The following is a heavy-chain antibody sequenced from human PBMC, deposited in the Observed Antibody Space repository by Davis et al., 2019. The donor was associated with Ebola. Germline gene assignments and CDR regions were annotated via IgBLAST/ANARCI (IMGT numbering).Heavy chain of an antibody. D-gene: IGHD2-2*01. CDR1: GFTFSSYA. J-gene: IGHJ5*02. Sequence: PGGSLRLSCAASGFTFSSYAMSWVRQAPGKGLEWVSAISGSGGSTYYADSVKGRFTISRDNSKNTLYLQMNSLRAEDTAVYYCAKETIVVVPAAMGMFDPWGQGTLVTVSS. CDR3: AKETIVVVPAAMGMFDP. V-gene: IGHV3-23*01. CDR2: ISGSGGST.